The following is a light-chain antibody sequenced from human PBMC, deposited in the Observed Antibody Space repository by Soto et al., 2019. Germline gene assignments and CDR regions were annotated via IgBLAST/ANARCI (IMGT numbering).Light chain of an antibody. CDR1: QSVRNN. CDR3: QQYNSWPQA. J-gene: IGKJ1*01. V-gene: IGKV3-15*01. Sequence: EIVMTQSPATLSVSPGERATLSCRASQSVRNNLAWYQQRPGQAPRLLIYGASTGATGIPDRFSGSGSGTEFTLTISNLQPEDLAVYYCQQYNSWPQAFGQGTKVEVK. CDR2: GAS.